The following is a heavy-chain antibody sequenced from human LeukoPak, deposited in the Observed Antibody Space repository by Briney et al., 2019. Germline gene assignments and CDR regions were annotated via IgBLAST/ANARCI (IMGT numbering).Heavy chain of an antibody. V-gene: IGHV3-30-3*01. CDR1: GFTFSHYA. CDR2: ISDDGSTK. Sequence: PGGSLRLSCAASGFTFSHYAMHWVRQGPGKGLVWVAVISDDGSTKYYADSVKGRFTISRDNSKETLFLQMNSLTAEDTAVYYCARRADTVDIWGQGTMVTVSS. CDR3: ARRADTVDI. J-gene: IGHJ3*02.